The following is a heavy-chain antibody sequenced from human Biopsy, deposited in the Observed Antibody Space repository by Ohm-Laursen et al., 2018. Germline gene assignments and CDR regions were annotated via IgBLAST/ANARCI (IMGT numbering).Heavy chain of an antibody. CDR2: INHRGSA. J-gene: IGHJ6*02. V-gene: IGHV4-34*01. CDR1: GGSFSGYY. D-gene: IGHD3-16*01. CDR3: ARALDYYDPYYYYAMDV. Sequence: SDTLSLTCAVYGGSFSGYYWGWIRQPPGKGLEWIGEINHRGSASYNPSLKSRITVLVDTSKNQFSLKLRSVSAADTAVYFCARALDYYDPYYYYAMDVWGQGTSVTVSS.